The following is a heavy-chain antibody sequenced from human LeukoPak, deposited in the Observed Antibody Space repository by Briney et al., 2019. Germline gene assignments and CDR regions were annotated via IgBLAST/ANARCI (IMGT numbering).Heavy chain of an antibody. CDR3: ELTTVTTREYFDY. Sequence: SETLSLTCTVSGGSISSSSYYWGWIRQPPGKGLEWIGSIYYSGSTYYNPSLKSRVTISVYTSKNQFSLKLSSVTAADTAVYYCELTTVTTREYFDYWGQGTLVTVSS. J-gene: IGHJ4*02. D-gene: IGHD4-17*01. CDR2: IYYSGST. V-gene: IGHV4-39*01. CDR1: GGSISSSSYY.